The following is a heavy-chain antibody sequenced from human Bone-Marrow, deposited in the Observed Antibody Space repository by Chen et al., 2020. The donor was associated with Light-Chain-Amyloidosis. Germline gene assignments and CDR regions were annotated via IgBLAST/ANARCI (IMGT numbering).Heavy chain of an antibody. CDR1: GFTLNSYT. J-gene: IGHJ6*02. D-gene: IGHD6-19*01. CDR3: ARCKAVAVFDYGMDV. V-gene: IGHV3-21*01. CDR2: MTNSGSKI. Sequence: EVQLVESGGGLVKPGGSLRLSCRASGFTLNSYTMKWVRQAPGKGLEWVSSMTNSGSKIYYADSVKGRFTISRDNAENSVYLQMNSLRVEDTALYYCARCKAVAVFDYGMDVWGQGTTVTVSS.